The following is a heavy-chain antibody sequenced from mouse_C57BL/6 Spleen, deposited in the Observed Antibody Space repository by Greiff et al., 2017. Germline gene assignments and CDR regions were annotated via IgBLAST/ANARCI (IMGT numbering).Heavy chain of an antibody. J-gene: IGHJ3*01. CDR1: GYTFTSYW. V-gene: IGHV1-59*01. CDR3: ARDYYGSSYDWFAY. CDR2: IDPSDSYT. D-gene: IGHD1-1*01. Sequence: QVQLQQPGAELVRPGTSVKLSCKASGYTFTSYWMHWVKQRPGQGLEWIGVIDPSDSYTNYNQKFKGKATLTVDTSSSTAYMQLSSLTSEDSAVYYCARDYYGSSYDWFAYWGQGTLVTVSA.